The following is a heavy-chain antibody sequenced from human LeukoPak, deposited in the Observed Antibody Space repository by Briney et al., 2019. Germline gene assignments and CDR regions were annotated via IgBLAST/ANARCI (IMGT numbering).Heavy chain of an antibody. V-gene: IGHV3-23*01. J-gene: IGHJ4*02. Sequence: PGGSLRLSCAASGLTFSGYSMTWVRQAPGRGLEWVTSISGSGSNTYYADSLKGRFTISRDNSKNTLYLQMSSLRVEDTAVYYCAVDKMYTSNWGFFDYWGQGALVTVSS. CDR2: ISGSGSNT. CDR3: AVDKMYTSNWGFFDY. CDR1: GLTFSGYS. D-gene: IGHD7-27*01.